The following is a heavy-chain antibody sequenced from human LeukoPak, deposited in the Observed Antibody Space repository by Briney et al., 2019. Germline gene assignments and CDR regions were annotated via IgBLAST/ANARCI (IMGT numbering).Heavy chain of an antibody. J-gene: IGHJ6*03. CDR1: GFTFSSYN. CDR3: ARDPYSGSYGDYYYYYMDV. CDR2: ITSSSSYI. Sequence: PGGSLRLSCAASGFTFSSYNMNWVRQAPGKGLEWVSSITSSSSYIYYADSVKGRFTISRDNAKNSLYLQMNSLRAEDTAVYYCARDPYSGSYGDYYYYYMDVWGKGTTVTFSS. V-gene: IGHV3-21*01. D-gene: IGHD1-26*01.